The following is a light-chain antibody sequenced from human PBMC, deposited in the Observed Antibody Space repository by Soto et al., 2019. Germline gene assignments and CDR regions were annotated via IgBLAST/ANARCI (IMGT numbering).Light chain of an antibody. V-gene: IGKV3-15*01. Sequence: EIVTTQSPATLSVSPGESATLSCRASQSVSSNLAWYQQKPGQAPSLLIYGASIRATGIPARFSGSGSGTDFTLTISSLQSEDFAVYYCQQYNNWPPWTFGPGTRVEIK. CDR1: QSVSSN. CDR2: GAS. J-gene: IGKJ1*01. CDR3: QQYNNWPPWT.